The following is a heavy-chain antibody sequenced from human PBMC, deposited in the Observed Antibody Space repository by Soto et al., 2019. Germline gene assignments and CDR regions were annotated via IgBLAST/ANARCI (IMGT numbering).Heavy chain of an antibody. Sequence: QVQLQESGPGLVKPSQTLTLTCTVSGGSISSGGYYWSWIRQHPGKGLEGIGHISDSGSTYYTPSLTSRVTISVDTAKNPFSLKLSAVTAADTAVYYCARTTIYDIFTAYYSLFDYWGQGTLVTVSS. J-gene: IGHJ4*02. V-gene: IGHV4-31*03. CDR2: ISDSGST. D-gene: IGHD3-9*01. CDR1: GGSISSGGYY. CDR3: ARTTIYDIFTAYYSLFDY.